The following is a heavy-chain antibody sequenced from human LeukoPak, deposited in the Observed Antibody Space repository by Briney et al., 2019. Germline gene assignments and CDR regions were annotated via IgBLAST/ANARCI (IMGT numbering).Heavy chain of an antibody. CDR2: IYHSGST. Sequence: SETLSLTCTVSGYSISSGYYWGWIRQPPGKGLEWIGSIYHSGSTYCNPSLKSRVTISVDTSKNQFSLKLSSVTAADTAVYYCARAGPYDWSYLDYWGQGTLVTVSS. D-gene: IGHD3-9*01. CDR3: ARAGPYDWSYLDY. J-gene: IGHJ4*02. V-gene: IGHV4-38-2*02. CDR1: GYSISSGYY.